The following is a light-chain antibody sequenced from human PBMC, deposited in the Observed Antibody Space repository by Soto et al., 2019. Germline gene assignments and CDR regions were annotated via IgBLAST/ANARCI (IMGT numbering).Light chain of an antibody. J-gene: IGKJ5*01. V-gene: IGKV3-11*01. CDR2: DAY. CDR1: QVFRGL. CDR3: QQRHMWPIT. Sequence: IVWTQSPGTLSLSPGEGATLSFRASQVFRGLLAWYQQKPGQAPRLLIYDAYSRATGIPPRFSGSGSGTDFTLTISSLEPEDSAVYYCQQRHMWPITFGQGTRLEIK.